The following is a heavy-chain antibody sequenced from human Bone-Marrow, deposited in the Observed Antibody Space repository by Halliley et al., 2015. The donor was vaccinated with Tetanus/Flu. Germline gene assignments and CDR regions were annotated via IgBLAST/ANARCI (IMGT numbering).Heavy chain of an antibody. D-gene: IGHD4-17*01. CDR3: ARDKRATVPTGPGWYFDL. V-gene: IGHV3-21*01. Sequence: SCSFIYAADSAKGRFTVSRDNAKSSLYLEMKNLRAEDTGVYYCARDKRATVPTGPGWYFDLWGRGTLVTVSS. CDR2: SCSFI. J-gene: IGHJ2*01.